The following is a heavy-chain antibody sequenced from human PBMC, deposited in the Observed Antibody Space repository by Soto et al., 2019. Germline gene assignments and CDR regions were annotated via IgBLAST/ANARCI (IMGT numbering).Heavy chain of an antibody. CDR2: IYYSGST. J-gene: IGHJ4*02. D-gene: IGHD3-22*01. CDR1: GGSISSGGYS. CDR3: ARHIEENGGVVVIQIDY. V-gene: IGHV4-30-2*03. Sequence: SETLSLTCAVSGGSISSGGYSWSWIRQPPGKGLEWIGYIYYSGSTYYNPSLKSRVTISVDTSKNQFSLKLSSVTAADTAVYYCARHIEENGGVVVIQIDYWGQGTLVTVSS.